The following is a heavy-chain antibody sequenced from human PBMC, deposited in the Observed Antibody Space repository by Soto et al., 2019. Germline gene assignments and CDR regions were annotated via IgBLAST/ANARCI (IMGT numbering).Heavy chain of an antibody. Sequence: PSETLSLTCTVSGGSISRYYWSWIRQPPGKGLEWIGYIYYSGSTNYNPSLKSRVTISVDTSKNQFSLKLSSVTAADTAVYYCASTQPNRRPDDWNYGPLFPLLPTEYYFDYWGQGTLVTVSS. D-gene: IGHD1-7*01. CDR1: GGSISRYY. J-gene: IGHJ4*02. V-gene: IGHV4-59*01. CDR2: IYYSGST. CDR3: ASTQPNRRPDDWNYGPLFPLLPTEYYFDY.